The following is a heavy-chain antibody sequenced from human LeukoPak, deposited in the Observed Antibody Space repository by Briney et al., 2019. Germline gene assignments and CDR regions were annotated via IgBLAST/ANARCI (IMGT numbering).Heavy chain of an antibody. D-gene: IGHD2-15*01. V-gene: IGHV3-21*05. CDR2: IISNSSYI. J-gene: IGHJ4*02. CDR1: AFTFSSYS. Sequence: GRSLRLSCAADAFTFSSYSMNRVSQAPGKGLEWLSFIISNSSYIYYADSVKGRFTISRDNAKNSLYLQMNSLRAEDTAVYYCARSGGYYFDYWGQGTLVTVSS. CDR3: ARSGGYYFDY.